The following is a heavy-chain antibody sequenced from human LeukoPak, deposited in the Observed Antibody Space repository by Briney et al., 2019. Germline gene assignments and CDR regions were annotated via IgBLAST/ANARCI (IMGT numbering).Heavy chain of an antibody. CDR3: AKPVTGGLVRQPFDY. V-gene: IGHV3-23*01. CDR1: GFTFSSYA. D-gene: IGHD6-19*01. J-gene: IGHJ4*02. Sequence: PGGSLRLSCAASGFTFSSYAMSWVRQAPGKGLEWVSAISGSGGSTYYADSVKGRFTISRDNSKNTLYLQMNSLRAEDTAVYYCAKPVTGGLVRQPFDYWGQGTLVTVSS. CDR2: ISGSGGST.